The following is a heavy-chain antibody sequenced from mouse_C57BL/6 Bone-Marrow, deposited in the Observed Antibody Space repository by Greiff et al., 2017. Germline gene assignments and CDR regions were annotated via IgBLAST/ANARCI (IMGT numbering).Heavy chain of an antibody. CDR1: GYTFTSYW. CDR3: AFYYYGSFYFDY. CDR2: IYPGSGST. Sequence: VQLQQSGAELVKPGASVKMSCKASGYTFTSYWITWVKQRPGQGLEWIGDIYPGSGSTNYNEKFKSKATLTVDTSSTTAYMQLSSLTSEDSAVYYCAFYYYGSFYFDYWGQGTTLTVSS. D-gene: IGHD1-1*01. J-gene: IGHJ2*01. V-gene: IGHV1-55*01.